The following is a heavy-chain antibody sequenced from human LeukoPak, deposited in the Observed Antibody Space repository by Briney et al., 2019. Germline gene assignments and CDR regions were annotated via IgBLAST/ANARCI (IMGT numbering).Heavy chain of an antibody. Sequence: SETLSLTCVVYGVSLSGYYWNWIRQPPGKGLEWIGYIYDSGSTYYNPSLKSRITISVDTSENRFSLKLSSVTATDTAVYYCARDCSGGSCYGAFDIWGQGTMVTVSS. V-gene: IGHV4-30-4*08. CDR1: GVSLSGYY. CDR2: IYDSGST. J-gene: IGHJ3*02. D-gene: IGHD2-15*01. CDR3: ARDCSGGSCYGAFDI.